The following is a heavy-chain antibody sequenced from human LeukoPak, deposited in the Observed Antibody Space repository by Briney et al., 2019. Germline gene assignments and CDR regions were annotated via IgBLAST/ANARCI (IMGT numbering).Heavy chain of an antibody. CDR1: GSSISSYY. Sequence: SETLSLTCTVSGSSISSYYWSWIRQPPGKGLEWIGYIYYSGSTNYNPSLKSRVTISVDTSKNQFSLKLSSVTAADTAVYYCARLRFLEWLPEDYWGQGTLVTVSS. J-gene: IGHJ4*02. D-gene: IGHD3-3*01. CDR2: IYYSGST. CDR3: ARLRFLEWLPEDY. V-gene: IGHV4-59*01.